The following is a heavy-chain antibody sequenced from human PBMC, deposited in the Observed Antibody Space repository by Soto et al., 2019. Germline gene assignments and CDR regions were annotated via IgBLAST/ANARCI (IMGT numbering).Heavy chain of an antibody. V-gene: IGHV3-11*06. D-gene: IGHD2-15*01. Sequence: PGGSLSLSCASSGFTFSDYYMSWIRPAPGKGLEWLSYISPGSRYPAYADSVKGRFTISRDNARRSLSLQMNSLTVDDTAIYYCVRGGGGGLFDPWGQGSMVTVSS. CDR3: VRGGGGGLFDP. CDR2: ISPGSRYP. J-gene: IGHJ5*02. CDR1: GFTFSDYY.